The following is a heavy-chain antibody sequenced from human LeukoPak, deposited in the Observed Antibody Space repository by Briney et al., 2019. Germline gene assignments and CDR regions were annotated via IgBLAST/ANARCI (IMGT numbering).Heavy chain of an antibody. CDR1: GFSFSIYG. V-gene: IGHV3-30*18. CDR3: AKGVYGSRSTSLADV. CDR2: ISHDVSEK. Sequence: PGGSLRLSCVTYGFSFSIYGMHWVRQAPGKGLEWAAVISHDVSEKYYADPVKGRFTISRDNSKNTVYLQMNSLRVEDTAVYYCAKGVYGSRSTSLADVWGQGTLVTVSS. J-gene: IGHJ4*02. D-gene: IGHD3-10*01.